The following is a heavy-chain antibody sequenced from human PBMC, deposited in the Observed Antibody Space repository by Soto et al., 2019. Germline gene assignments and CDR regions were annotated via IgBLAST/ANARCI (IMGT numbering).Heavy chain of an antibody. CDR1: GFTLSNYW. Sequence: EVHLVESGGGLVQPGDSLRLSCAASGFTLSNYWMYWVRQAPGKGLVWVSRINSDGSSTNYADSVKGRFTIYRDSAKNTLYLQINGLRAEDRAVYYCAGRPTAGTLDYWGQGTLVTVSS. J-gene: IGHJ4*02. V-gene: IGHV3-74*02. CDR3: AGRPTAGTLDY. CDR2: INSDGSST. D-gene: IGHD6-13*01.